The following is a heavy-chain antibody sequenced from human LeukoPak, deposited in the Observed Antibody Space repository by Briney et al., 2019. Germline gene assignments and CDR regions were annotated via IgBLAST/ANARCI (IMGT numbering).Heavy chain of an antibody. J-gene: IGHJ4*02. CDR3: ARGEDEGRISGIRMIRGVIKV. V-gene: IGHV4-4*02. D-gene: IGHD3-10*01. CDR1: GGSITNTNY. CDR2: DNLQGSP. Sequence: SGTLSLTCGVCGGSITNTNYWLWVRQPPGKGLEWIGEDNLQGSPHYHPSLMGRVAISVDTSENHISLQLTSVTAADTAVYYCARGEDEGRISGIRMIRGVIKVWGQGTLVTVSS.